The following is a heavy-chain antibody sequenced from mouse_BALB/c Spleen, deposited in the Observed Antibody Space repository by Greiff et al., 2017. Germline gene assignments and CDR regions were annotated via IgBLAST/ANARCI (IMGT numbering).Heavy chain of an antibody. CDR1: GFNIKDTY. Sequence: EVQLQQSGAELVKPGASVKLSCTASGFNIKDTYMHWVKQRPEQGLEWIGRIDPANGNTKYDPKFQGKATITADTSSNTAYLQLSSLTSEDTAVYYCARSFYYGNSYAMDYWGQGTSVTVSS. CDR2: IDPANGNT. CDR3: ARSFYYGNSYAMDY. D-gene: IGHD2-1*01. V-gene: IGHV14-3*02. J-gene: IGHJ4*01.